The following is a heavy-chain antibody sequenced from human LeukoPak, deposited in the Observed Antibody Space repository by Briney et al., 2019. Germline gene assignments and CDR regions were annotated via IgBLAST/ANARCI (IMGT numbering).Heavy chain of an antibody. CDR2: VYTSGST. Sequence: SETLSLTCTVSGGSISSYYWSWIRQPAGKGLEWIGRVYTSGSTTYNPSLKSRVTMSLDTSKNQFSLKLSSVTAADTAVYYCARSRGVGDSSRPDFDYWGQGTLVTVSS. J-gene: IGHJ4*02. V-gene: IGHV4-4*07. D-gene: IGHD4-17*01. CDR3: ARSRGVGDSSRPDFDY. CDR1: GGSISSYY.